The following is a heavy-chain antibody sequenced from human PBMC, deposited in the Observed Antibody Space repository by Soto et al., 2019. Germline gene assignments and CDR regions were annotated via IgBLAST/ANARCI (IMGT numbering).Heavy chain of an antibody. V-gene: IGHV1-18*01. Sequence: PLASVKVSCKASGYTFTSYGISWVRQAPGQGLEWMGWISAYNGNNNNAQKLQGRVTITTDTSTSTAYLELRSLRSDDTAVYYCATGCLVETTVTTAAFDIWGQGTMVTVSS. J-gene: IGHJ3*02. CDR1: GYTFTSYG. CDR2: ISAYNGNN. CDR3: ATGCLVETTVTTAAFDI. D-gene: IGHD4-17*01.